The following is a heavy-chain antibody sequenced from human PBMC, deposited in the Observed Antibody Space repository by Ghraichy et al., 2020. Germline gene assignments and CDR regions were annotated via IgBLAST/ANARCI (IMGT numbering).Heavy chain of an antibody. CDR3: ARGYCSSTSCYHYYYYGMDV. D-gene: IGHD2-2*01. CDR2: INHSGST. J-gene: IGHJ6*02. Sequence: SQTLSLTCAVYGGSFSGYYWSWIRQPPGKGLEWIGEINHSGSTNYNPSLKSRVTISVDTSKNQFSLKLSSVTAADTAVYYCARGYCSSTSCYHYYYYGMDVWGQGTTVTVSS. V-gene: IGHV4-34*01. CDR1: GGSFSGYY.